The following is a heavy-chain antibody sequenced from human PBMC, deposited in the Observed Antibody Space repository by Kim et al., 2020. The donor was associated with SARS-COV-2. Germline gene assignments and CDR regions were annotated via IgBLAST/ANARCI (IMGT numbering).Heavy chain of an antibody. V-gene: IGHV3-9*01. CDR2: INWNSTKI. CDR3: AKDMREKSDYRGFDV. CDR1: GFTFGDYA. J-gene: IGHJ3*01. Sequence: GGSLRLSCAASGFTFGDYAMHWVRQVPGKGLEWVSDINWNSTKIDYLGSVKGRFTISRDNAENSLYLQMNSLRGEDTAVYYCAKDMREKSDYRGFDVWGQGTMVTVSS. D-gene: IGHD4-17*01.